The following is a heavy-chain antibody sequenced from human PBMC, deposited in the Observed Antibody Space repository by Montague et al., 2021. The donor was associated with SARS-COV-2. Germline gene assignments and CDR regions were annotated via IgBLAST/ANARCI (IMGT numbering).Heavy chain of an antibody. J-gene: IGHJ4*02. Sequence: SETLSLTCTASGGSISSSSYYWIWIRQPPGKGLDWNGSNNYSGSTYYNPSLKSRITISVYTSKNQFSLKLGTVTAADTFVYYCARRPKSSITIFGVAHLRGGFDFWGRGTLVTVSS. CDR1: GGSISSSSYY. CDR2: NNYSGST. D-gene: IGHD3-3*01. CDR3: ARRPKSSITIFGVAHLRGGFDF. V-gene: IGHV4-39*01.